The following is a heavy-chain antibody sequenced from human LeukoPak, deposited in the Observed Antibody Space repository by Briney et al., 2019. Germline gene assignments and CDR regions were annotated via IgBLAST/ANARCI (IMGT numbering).Heavy chain of an antibody. CDR3: VKRPRSGWYFDY. V-gene: IGHV3-9*01. J-gene: IGHJ4*02. D-gene: IGHD6-19*01. Sequence: GGSPRLSCAASGFTFDDYSMHWVRQAPGKGVEWVSGISWNSGNIIYADSVKGRFTISRDNAKNSLYLQMNSLRADDTAFYNCVKRPRSGWYFDYWGQGTLVTVSS. CDR1: GFTFDDYS. CDR2: ISWNSGNI.